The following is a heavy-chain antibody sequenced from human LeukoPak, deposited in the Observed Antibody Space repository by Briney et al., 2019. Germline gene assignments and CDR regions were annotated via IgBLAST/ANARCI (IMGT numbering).Heavy chain of an antibody. CDR3: ARDSSSWYSVYYFDY. D-gene: IGHD6-13*01. J-gene: IGHJ4*02. CDR2: IRYDGRDK. CDR1: GFTFSIYG. V-gene: IGHV3-30*02. Sequence: PGGSLRLSCAASGFTFSIYGMYWVRQAPGKGLEWVASIRYDGRDKYYADSVKGRFTISRDNSKNTLYLQMNSLRAEDTAVYYCARDSSSWYSVYYFDYWGQGTLVTVSS.